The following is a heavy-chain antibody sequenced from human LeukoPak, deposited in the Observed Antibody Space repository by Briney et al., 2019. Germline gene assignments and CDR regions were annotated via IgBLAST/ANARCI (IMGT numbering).Heavy chain of an antibody. V-gene: IGHV3-23*01. D-gene: IGHD1-26*01. Sequence: PGGSLRLSCAASGFTFSSYAMSWVRQAPGKGLEWVSTISGSGSSTYYADSVKGRFTISRDNSKDTLYLQMNSLRAEDTAAYYCAKVGYSGSHFDAFDIWGQGTMVTVSS. CDR2: ISGSGSST. CDR1: GFTFSSYA. J-gene: IGHJ3*02. CDR3: AKVGYSGSHFDAFDI.